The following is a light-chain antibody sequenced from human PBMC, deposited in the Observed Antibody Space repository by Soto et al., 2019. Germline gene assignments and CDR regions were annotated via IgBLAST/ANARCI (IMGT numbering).Light chain of an antibody. Sequence: QSALTQPASVSGSPGQSITISCTGTSSDVGAYNSVSWYQQHPGKAPKLMIYEVNNRPSGVSNRCSGSKSGNTASLTISGLQAEDEADYYCSSYTSSSTVVFGGGTPLTVL. CDR1: SSDVGAYNS. CDR2: EVN. V-gene: IGLV2-14*01. CDR3: SSYTSSSTVV. J-gene: IGLJ2*01.